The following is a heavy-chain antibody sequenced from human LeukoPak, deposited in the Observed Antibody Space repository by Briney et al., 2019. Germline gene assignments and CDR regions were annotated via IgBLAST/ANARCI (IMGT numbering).Heavy chain of an antibody. CDR3: AKDTVTTSGFDY. CDR1: GFTFDDYA. J-gene: IGHJ4*02. D-gene: IGHD4-17*01. Sequence: PGGSLRLSCAASGFTFDDYAMHWVRQAPGKGLEWVSGISWNSGSIGYADSVKGRFTISRDNAKNSLYLQMNSLRAEDTALYYCAKDTVTTSGFDYWGQGTLVTVSS. CDR2: ISWNSGSI. V-gene: IGHV3-9*01.